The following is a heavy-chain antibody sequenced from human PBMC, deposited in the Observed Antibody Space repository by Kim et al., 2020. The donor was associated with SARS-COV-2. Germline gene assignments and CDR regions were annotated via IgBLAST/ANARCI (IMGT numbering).Heavy chain of an antibody. J-gene: IGHJ4*02. Sequence: ASVKVSCKASGYTFISHGISWVRQAPGQGLEWMGWINTYNGYTNYAQKFQGRVTMTTDTSTSTAYMELRSLRSDTAVYYCARLATVLGYFDYWGQGTLVTVSS. V-gene: IGHV1-18*01. CDR3: ARLATVLGYFDY. D-gene: IGHD4-17*01. CDR2: INTYNGYT. CDR1: GYTFISHG.